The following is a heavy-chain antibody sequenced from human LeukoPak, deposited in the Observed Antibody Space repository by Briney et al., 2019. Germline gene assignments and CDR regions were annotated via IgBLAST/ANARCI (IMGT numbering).Heavy chain of an antibody. Sequence: GGSLRLSCAASGFTFSSYWMHWVRQVPGKGLEWVSAIGGSGGTTYYADSVKGRFTISRDNSKNTLYLQMNSLRAEDTAVYFCAQKGGLPAAPDYWGQGTLVTVSS. J-gene: IGHJ4*02. D-gene: IGHD2-2*01. V-gene: IGHV3-23*01. CDR1: GFTFSSYW. CDR3: AQKGGLPAAPDY. CDR2: IGGSGGTT.